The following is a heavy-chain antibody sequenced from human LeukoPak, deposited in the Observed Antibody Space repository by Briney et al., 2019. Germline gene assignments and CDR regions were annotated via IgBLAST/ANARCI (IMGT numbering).Heavy chain of an antibody. CDR3: ARDVLGYIVATSPFDY. J-gene: IGHJ4*02. CDR2: IKQDGSEK. Sequence: GGSLRLSCAASGFTFSSYWMSWVRQVPGKGLEWVANIKQDGSEKYYVDSVKGRFTISRDNAKNSLYLQMNSLRAEDTAVYYCARDVLGYIVATSPFDYWGQGTLVTVSS. V-gene: IGHV3-7*01. D-gene: IGHD5-12*01. CDR1: GFTFSSYW.